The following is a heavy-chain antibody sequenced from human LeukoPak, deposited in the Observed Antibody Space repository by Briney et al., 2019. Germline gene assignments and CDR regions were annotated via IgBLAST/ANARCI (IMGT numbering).Heavy chain of an antibody. CDR3: AKSVDYDFWSGPIDY. J-gene: IGHJ4*02. CDR1: GFTFSSYS. Sequence: GGSLRLSCAASGFTFSSYSMNWVRQAPGKGLEWVSSISSSSSYIYYADSVKGRFTISRDNAKNSLYLQMNSLRAEDTALYYCAKSVDYDFWSGPIDYWGQGTLVTVSS. D-gene: IGHD3-3*01. V-gene: IGHV3-21*04. CDR2: ISSSSSYI.